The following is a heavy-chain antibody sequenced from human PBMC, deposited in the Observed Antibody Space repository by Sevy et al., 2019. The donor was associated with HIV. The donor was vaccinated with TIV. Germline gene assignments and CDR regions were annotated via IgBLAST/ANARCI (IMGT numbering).Heavy chain of an antibody. CDR3: AGGYGDYNIYYFDY. J-gene: IGHJ4*02. Sequence: SETLSLTCTVSGGSISYYYWSWIRQPPGKGLEWTGYIYYSGRTNYNPSLKSRVTISVDTSKNQFSLRLSSVTAADTAVYYCAGGYGDYNIYYFDYWGQGTLVTVSS. V-gene: IGHV4-59*01. CDR1: GGSISYYY. CDR2: IYYSGRT. D-gene: IGHD4-17*01.